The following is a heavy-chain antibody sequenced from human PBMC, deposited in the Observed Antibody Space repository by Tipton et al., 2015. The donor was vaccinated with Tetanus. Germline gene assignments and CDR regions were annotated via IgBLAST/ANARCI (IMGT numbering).Heavy chain of an antibody. D-gene: IGHD3-16*01. Sequence: GLVKPSQTLSLTCSVSGGSIRRSAFFWNWVRQLPGKGLEWIGYIYYSGDTYINPSLKSRVTISVDTSQNQIFLNLSSVTAADTAVYYCARDQGGGRVVRLNWFGPWGQGALVTVSS. CDR2: IYYSGDT. CDR1: GGSIRRSAFF. CDR3: ARDQGGGRVVRLNWFGP. V-gene: IGHV4-31*03. J-gene: IGHJ5*02.